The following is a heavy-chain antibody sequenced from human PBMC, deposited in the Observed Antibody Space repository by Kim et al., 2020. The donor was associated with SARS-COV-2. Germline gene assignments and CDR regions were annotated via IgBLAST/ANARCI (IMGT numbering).Heavy chain of an antibody. Sequence: GESLRLSCAASGFTFPHFDVHWVRQAPGKGLEWVSGINHSGGDTYYTDSVKGRFTISRDHSQNMVYLQMSSLGAEDTAMYYCAKAQTITMIIVAPAFEIWGQGTMVTVSS. D-gene: IGHD3-22*01. CDR3: AKAQTITMIIVAPAFEI. CDR1: GFTFPHFD. CDR2: INHSGGDT. V-gene: IGHV3-23*01. J-gene: IGHJ3*02.